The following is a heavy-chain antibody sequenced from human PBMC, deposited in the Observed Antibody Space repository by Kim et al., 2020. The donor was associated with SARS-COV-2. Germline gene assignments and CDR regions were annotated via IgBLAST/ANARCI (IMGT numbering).Heavy chain of an antibody. Sequence: YSGTTNYNPPLKRRVTMAVDTSKKQLSLKPGSVTAADTAVYYCAGGVGFDPWGQGTLVTVSS. CDR3: AGGVGFDP. D-gene: IGHD2-15*01. V-gene: IGHV4-59*09. CDR2: YSGTT. J-gene: IGHJ5*02.